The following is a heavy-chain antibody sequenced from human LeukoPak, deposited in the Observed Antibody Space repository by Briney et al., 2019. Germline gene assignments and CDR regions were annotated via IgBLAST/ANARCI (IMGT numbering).Heavy chain of an antibody. D-gene: IGHD3-3*01. CDR3: AKRITIYYYMDV. CDR1: GYSISSGYY. J-gene: IGHJ6*03. V-gene: IGHV4-38-2*02. CDR2: INHSGST. Sequence: PSETLSLTCTVSGYSISSGYYWSWIRQTPGKGLEWIGEINHSGSTNYNPSLKSRVTISVDTSRKQFSLKLSSVTAADTAMYYCAKRITIYYYMDVWGKGTTVTVSS.